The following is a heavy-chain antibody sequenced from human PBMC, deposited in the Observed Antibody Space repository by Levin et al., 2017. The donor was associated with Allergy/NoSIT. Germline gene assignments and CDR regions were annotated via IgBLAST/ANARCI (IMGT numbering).Heavy chain of an antibody. CDR3: AREHTMIVVPDAFDI. V-gene: IGHV3-33*01. CDR1: GFTFSSYG. D-gene: IGHD3-22*01. CDR2: IWYDGSNK. Sequence: PGGSLRLSCAASGFTFSSYGMHWVRQAPGKGLEWVAVIWYDGSNKYYADSVKGRFTISRDNSKNTLYLQMNSLRAEDTAVYYCAREHTMIVVPDAFDIWGQGTMVTVSS. J-gene: IGHJ3*02.